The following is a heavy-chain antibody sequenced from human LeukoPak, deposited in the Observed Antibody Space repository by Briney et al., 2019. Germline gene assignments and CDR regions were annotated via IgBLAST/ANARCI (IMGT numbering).Heavy chain of an antibody. Sequence: LSLTYAVLESGSSGCYWSWIRQPPAKGLEWIGEINHSGSTNYNPSLKSRVTISVDTSKNQFSLKLSSVTAADTAVYYCARCIAVAGVCWFDPWGQGTLVTVSS. V-gene: IGHV4-34*01. CDR2: INHSGST. J-gene: IGHJ5*02. D-gene: IGHD6-19*01. CDR3: ARCIAVAGVCWFDP. CDR1: ESGSSGCY.